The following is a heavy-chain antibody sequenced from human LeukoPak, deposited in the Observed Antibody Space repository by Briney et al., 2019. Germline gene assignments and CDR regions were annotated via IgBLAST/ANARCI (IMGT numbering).Heavy chain of an antibody. V-gene: IGHV1-46*01. CDR2: INPSGGST. CDR1: GYAFTSYY. J-gene: IGHJ4*02. Sequence: AASVKVSCKASGYAFTSYYMHWVRQAPGQGLEWMGIINPSGGSTSYAQKFQGRVTMTTDTSTSTAYMELRSLRSDDTAVYYCARSAGYGSGSYPHYWGQGTLVTVSS. CDR3: ARSAGYGSGSYPHY. D-gene: IGHD3-10*01.